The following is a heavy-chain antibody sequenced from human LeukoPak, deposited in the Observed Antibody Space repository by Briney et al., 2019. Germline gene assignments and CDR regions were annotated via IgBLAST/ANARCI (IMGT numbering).Heavy chain of an antibody. CDR2: INPNSGGT. D-gene: IGHD5-18*01. V-gene: IGHV1-2*02. CDR1: GYTFTGYY. Sequence: GASVKVSCKASGYTFTGYYMHWVRQAPGQGLEWMGWINPNSGGTNYAQKFQGRVTMTRDTSISTAYMELSRLRSDDTAVYYCARALGYGYSSYYYYYMDVWGKGTTVTVSS. CDR3: ARALGYGYSSYYYYYMDV. J-gene: IGHJ6*03.